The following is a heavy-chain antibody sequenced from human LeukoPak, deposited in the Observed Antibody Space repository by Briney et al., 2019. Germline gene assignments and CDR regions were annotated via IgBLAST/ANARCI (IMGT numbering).Heavy chain of an antibody. V-gene: IGHV4-4*07. CDR3: ARRDITSGWSFHD. Sequence: PSETLSLTCTVSGGSIGNYHWSWIRQPAGKGLEWIAQIHSSGSTNYNPPLKSRVSMSIDTTEDQVSLTIRSVTAADTAFYYCARRDITSGWSFHDWGQGILVTVYS. J-gene: IGHJ4*02. CDR2: IHSSGST. CDR1: GGSIGNYH. D-gene: IGHD6-19*01.